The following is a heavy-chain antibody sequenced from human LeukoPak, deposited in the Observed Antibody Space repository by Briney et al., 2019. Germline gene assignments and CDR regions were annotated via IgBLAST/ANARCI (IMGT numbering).Heavy chain of an antibody. CDR2: MFPSGST. Sequence: SETLSLTCTVSGGSIGSGSYYWSWMRQPAGKGLEWIGRMFPSGSTNYNPSLKNRVTISVDTSKNQFSLKLSSVTAADTAVYYCARGVGSTSSNWFDPWGQGTLVTVSS. J-gene: IGHJ5*02. V-gene: IGHV4-61*02. D-gene: IGHD2-2*01. CDR1: GGSIGSGSYY. CDR3: ARGVGSTSSNWFDP.